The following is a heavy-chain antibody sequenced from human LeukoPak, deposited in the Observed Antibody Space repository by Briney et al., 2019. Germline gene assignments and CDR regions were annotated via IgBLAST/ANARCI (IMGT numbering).Heavy chain of an antibody. CDR3: AREIHYGADRWFDP. D-gene: IGHD4/OR15-4a*01. J-gene: IGHJ5*02. CDR1: GGSLSSYY. V-gene: IGHV4-59*01. CDR2: IYYTGGT. Sequence: SETLSLTCTVSGGSLSSYYWSWIRQPPGKGLEWIGYIYYTGGTNYNPSLRSRVTMSVDTSNNSFSLKLKSVTAADTAVYHCAREIHYGADRWFDPWGQGILVTVSS.